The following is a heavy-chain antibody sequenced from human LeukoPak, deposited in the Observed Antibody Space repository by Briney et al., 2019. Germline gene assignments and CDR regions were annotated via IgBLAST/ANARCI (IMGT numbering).Heavy chain of an antibody. V-gene: IGHV3-48*01. CDR2: IRGDSSTM. Sequence: PGQSLRLSCAASGFTISGYSMTWVRQAPGKGLGWVSNIRGDSSTMYYADSVKGRFTVSRDNAKNSLYLQMNSLRAEDTAVYYCAKDIALCCVHAFDIWGQGTMVTVSS. D-gene: IGHD2-21*01. CDR3: AKDIALCCVHAFDI. J-gene: IGHJ3*02. CDR1: GFTISGYS.